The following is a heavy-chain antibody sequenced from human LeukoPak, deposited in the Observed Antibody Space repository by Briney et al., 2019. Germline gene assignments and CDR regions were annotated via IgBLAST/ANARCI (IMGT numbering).Heavy chain of an antibody. CDR3: ARQLRTGTSRPCDY. CDR1: GGSISSSSYY. J-gene: IGHJ4*02. CDR2: IYYSGST. V-gene: IGHV4-39*01. D-gene: IGHD1-7*01. Sequence: PSETLSLTCTVSGGSISSSSYYWGWIRQPPGKGLEWTGSIYYSGSTYYNPSLKSRVTISVDTSNNQFSLKLSSVTAADTAVYYCARQLRTGTSRPCDYWGQGTLVTVSS.